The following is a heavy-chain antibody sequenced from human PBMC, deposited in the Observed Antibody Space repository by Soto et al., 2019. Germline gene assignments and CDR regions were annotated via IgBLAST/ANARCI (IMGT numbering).Heavy chain of an antibody. V-gene: IGHV3-66*01. Sequence: GGSLRLSCAASGFTVSSNYMSWVRQAPGKGLEWVSVIYSGGSTYYADSVKGRFTISRDNSKNTLYLQMNSLRAEDTAVYYCECSCYEYYYYYMDVWGKGTTVTVSS. D-gene: IGHD2-15*01. CDR2: IYSGGST. J-gene: IGHJ6*03. CDR1: GFTVSSNY. CDR3: ECSCYEYYYYYMDV.